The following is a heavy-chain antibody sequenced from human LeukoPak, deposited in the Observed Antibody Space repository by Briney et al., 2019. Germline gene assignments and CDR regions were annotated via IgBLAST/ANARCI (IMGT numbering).Heavy chain of an antibody. Sequence: SETLSLTCTVSGYSISSGYYWTWIRQPPGKGLEWIGEIIDTGSTKYNSSLKSRVTISVDTSKNQFSLSLGSVTAADTAVYYCARGLASGYPPIPFDYWGQGTLVTVSS. CDR2: IIDTGST. D-gene: IGHD3-3*01. CDR1: GYSISSGYY. J-gene: IGHJ4*02. V-gene: IGHV4-34*12. CDR3: ARGLASGYPPIPFDY.